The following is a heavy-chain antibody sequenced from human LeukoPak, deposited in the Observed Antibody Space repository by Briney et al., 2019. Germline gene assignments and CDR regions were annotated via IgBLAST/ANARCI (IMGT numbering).Heavy chain of an antibody. Sequence: GGSLRLSCAASGITFSRFWMSWVRQAPGKGLEWVAVISYDGSNKYYADSVKGRFTISRDNSKNTLYLQMNSLRAEDTALYYCARDGIRYCSGGSCAGLFDYWGQGTLVTVSS. J-gene: IGHJ4*02. CDR3: ARDGIRYCSGGSCAGLFDY. CDR1: GITFSRFW. D-gene: IGHD2-15*01. V-gene: IGHV3-30-3*01. CDR2: ISYDGSNK.